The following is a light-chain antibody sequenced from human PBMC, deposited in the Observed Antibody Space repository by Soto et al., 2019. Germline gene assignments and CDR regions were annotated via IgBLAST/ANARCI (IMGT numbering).Light chain of an antibody. Sequence: EIVLTQSPGTLSLSPGERATLSCRSSQSVSSSYLAWYQQKPGQAPRLIIYGASSRATGIPDRFSGSGSGTDFTLTIRRLEPEDFAVYYCKQYGSSPLTFGGGTKVDIK. CDR2: GAS. CDR1: QSVSSSY. CDR3: KQYGSSPLT. J-gene: IGKJ4*01. V-gene: IGKV3-20*01.